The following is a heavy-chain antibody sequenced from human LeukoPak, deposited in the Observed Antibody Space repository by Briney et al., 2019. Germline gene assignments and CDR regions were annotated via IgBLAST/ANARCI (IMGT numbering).Heavy chain of an antibody. V-gene: IGHV4-39*01. CDR1: GISISNINYY. CDR3: ASCRVGYSDYKCYYFDY. J-gene: IGHJ4*02. CDR2: MHYSGST. D-gene: IGHD5-12*01. Sequence: PSETLSLTCTVSGISISNINYYWGWIRQPPGKGLEWIGTMHYSGSTDYNPSLMSRVTISLDTSKNQFSLKLSSVTAAATAVYYCASCRVGYSDYKCYYFDYWGQGTLVTVSS.